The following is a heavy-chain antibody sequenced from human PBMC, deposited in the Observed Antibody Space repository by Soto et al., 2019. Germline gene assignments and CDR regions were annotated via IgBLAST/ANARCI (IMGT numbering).Heavy chain of an antibody. CDR2: IKYDGSEE. D-gene: IGHD5-12*01. J-gene: IGHJ5*02. CDR3: ARFASGKSAST. V-gene: IGHV3-7*05. Sequence: EVQVVESGGGLVQPGGSLRLSCTGSGFTFSDYWMSWARQAPGKGLEWVANIKYDGSEEYYVDSVRGRFTISRDNAMNSLHLQMNSLTADDTAVYYCARFASGKSASTWGQGTLVTVSS. CDR1: GFTFSDYW.